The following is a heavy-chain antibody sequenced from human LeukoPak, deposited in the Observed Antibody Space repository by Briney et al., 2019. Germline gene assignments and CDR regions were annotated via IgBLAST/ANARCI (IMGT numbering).Heavy chain of an antibody. CDR3: AKASRGPGETY. J-gene: IGHJ4*02. D-gene: IGHD3-10*01. V-gene: IGHV3-7*01. CDR1: GFTFSSYW. Sequence: GGSLRLSCAASGFTFSSYWMSWVRQAPGKGLEWVANIKQDGSEKQYVGSVKGRFTISRDNVKNSLYLQMNSLRVEDTAVYYCAKASRGPGETYWGQGTLVTVSS. CDR2: IKQDGSEK.